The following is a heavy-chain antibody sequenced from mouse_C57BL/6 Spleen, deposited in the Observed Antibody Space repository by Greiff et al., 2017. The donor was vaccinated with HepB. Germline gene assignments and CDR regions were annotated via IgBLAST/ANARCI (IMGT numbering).Heavy chain of an antibody. V-gene: IGHV1-82*01. CDR2: IYPGDGDT. CDR1: GYAFSSSW. J-gene: IGHJ2*01. Sequence: XVQLKQSGPELVKPGASVKISCKASGYAFSSSWMNWVKQRPGKGLEWIGRIYPGDGDTNYNGKFKGKATLTADKSSSTAHMQLSSLTSEDPAVYFCARREEAATYFDYWGQGTTLTVSS. CDR3: ARREEAATYFDY.